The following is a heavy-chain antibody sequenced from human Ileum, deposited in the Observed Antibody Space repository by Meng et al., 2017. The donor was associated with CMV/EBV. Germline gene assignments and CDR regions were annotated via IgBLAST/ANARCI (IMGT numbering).Heavy chain of an antibody. CDR3: ARRMVDY. CDR2: IKEDGSEK. Sequence: GESLKISCAASGFTFSGYWMTWIRQAPGKGLEWVANIKEDGSEKYYVDSVKGRFTIFRDNAKNSLYLQMNSLRAEDTAVYYCARRMVDYWGQGTLVTVSS. D-gene: IGHD2-15*01. CDR1: GFTFSGYW. J-gene: IGHJ4*02. V-gene: IGHV3-7*01.